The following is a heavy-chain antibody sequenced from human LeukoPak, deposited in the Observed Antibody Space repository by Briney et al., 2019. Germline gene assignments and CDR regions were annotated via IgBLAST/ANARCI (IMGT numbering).Heavy chain of an antibody. CDR3: ARDLIVGAARGDAFDI. Sequence: SVKVSCKASGGTFSSYAISWVRQAPGQGLEWMGGIIPIFGTANYAQKFQGRVTITADESTSTAYMELSSLRSEDTAVYYCARDLIVGAARGDAFDIWGQGTMVTVSS. V-gene: IGHV1-69*13. J-gene: IGHJ3*02. CDR1: GGTFSSYA. D-gene: IGHD1-26*01. CDR2: IIPIFGTA.